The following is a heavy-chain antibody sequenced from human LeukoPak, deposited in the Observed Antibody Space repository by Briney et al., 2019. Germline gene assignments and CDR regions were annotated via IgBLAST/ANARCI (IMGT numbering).Heavy chain of an antibody. V-gene: IGHV3-30*02. CDR1: GFTFSSYA. D-gene: IGHD3-22*01. CDR2: IRNDGSNK. Sequence: GGSLRLSCAASGFTFSSYAMHWVRQAPGKGLEWVTFIRNDGSNKYYADSVKGRFTISRDNAKNSLYLQMNSLRAEDTAVYYCARDFHADSSGYYSNWFDAWGQGTLVTVSS. CDR3: ARDFHADSSGYYSNWFDA. J-gene: IGHJ5*02.